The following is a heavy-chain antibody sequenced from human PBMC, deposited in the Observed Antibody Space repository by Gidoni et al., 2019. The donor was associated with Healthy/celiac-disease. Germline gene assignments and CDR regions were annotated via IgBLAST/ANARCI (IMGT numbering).Heavy chain of an antibody. D-gene: IGHD6-19*01. CDR2: IYYSGST. J-gene: IGHJ6*02. CDR3: ARDLGSGWNGMDV. Sequence: QVQLQESGPGLVKPSETLSLTCTVSGGSISSYYWSWLRQPPGKGLEWIGYIYYSGSTNYNPSLKSRVTISVDTSKNQFSLKLSSVTAADTAVYYCARDLGSGWNGMDVWGQGTTVTVSS. V-gene: IGHV4-59*01. CDR1: GGSISSYY.